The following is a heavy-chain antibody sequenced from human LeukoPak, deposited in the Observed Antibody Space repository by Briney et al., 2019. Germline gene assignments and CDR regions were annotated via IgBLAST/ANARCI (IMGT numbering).Heavy chain of an antibody. Sequence: ASVKVSCKASGYIFSTYGMHWVRQAPGQGLEWMGWINTGNGHTEYSQNFQDRVTITRDTSAITVYMELSSLRSEDTAIYYRASERYASGNFDYWGQGTLVTVSS. CDR2: INTGNGHT. J-gene: IGHJ4*02. V-gene: IGHV1-3*04. CDR1: GYIFSTYG. CDR3: ASERYASGNFDY. D-gene: IGHD3-10*01.